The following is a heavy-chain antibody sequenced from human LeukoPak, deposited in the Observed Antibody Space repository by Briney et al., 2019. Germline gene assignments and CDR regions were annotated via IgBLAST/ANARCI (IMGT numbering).Heavy chain of an antibody. D-gene: IGHD2-2*01. CDR3: AKDLPDCSSTSCVGYYYYGMDV. V-gene: IGHV3-30*18. CDR2: ISYDGSNK. Sequence: PGRSLRLSCAASGFTFSSYGMHWVRQAPGKGLESVAVISYDGSNKYYADSVKGRFTISRDNSKNTLYLQMNSLRAEDTAVYYCAKDLPDCSSTSCVGYYYYGMDVWGQGTTVTVSS. J-gene: IGHJ6*02. CDR1: GFTFSSYG.